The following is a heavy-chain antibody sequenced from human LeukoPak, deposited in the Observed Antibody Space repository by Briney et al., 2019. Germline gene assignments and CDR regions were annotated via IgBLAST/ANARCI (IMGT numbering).Heavy chain of an antibody. CDR3: ARGDSSGYSLGC. V-gene: IGHV3-72*01. J-gene: IGHJ4*02. CDR2: SRNKANSYTT. D-gene: IGHD3-22*01. CDR1: GFTFSDHY. Sequence: GGSLRLSCTASGFTFSDHYMDWVRQAPGKGLEWVARSRNKANSYTTEYAASVKGRFSISRDDSKNSLYLQMNSLKTEDTAVYYCARGDSSGYSLGCWGQGTLVTVSS.